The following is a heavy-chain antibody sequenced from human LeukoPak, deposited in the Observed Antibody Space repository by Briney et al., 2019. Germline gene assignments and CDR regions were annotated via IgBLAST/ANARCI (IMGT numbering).Heavy chain of an antibody. Sequence: GGSLRLSCAASGFTFSSYAMSWVRQAPGKGLEWVSAISGSGGSTYYADSVKGRFTISRDNSKNTLYLQMNSLRAEDTAVYYCAKLYGSGSWDYYYGMDVWGKGTTVTVPS. J-gene: IGHJ6*04. D-gene: IGHD3-10*01. V-gene: IGHV3-23*01. CDR3: AKLYGSGSWDYYYGMDV. CDR1: GFTFSSYA. CDR2: ISGSGGST.